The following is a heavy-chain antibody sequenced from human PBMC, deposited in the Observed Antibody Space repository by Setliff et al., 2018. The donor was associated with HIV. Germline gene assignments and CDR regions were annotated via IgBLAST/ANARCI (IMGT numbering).Heavy chain of an antibody. V-gene: IGHV1-69*13. Sequence: ASMKVSCKASGGTFSSYAINWVRQAPGQGLEWMGGIITIFGKGNYAQKFQGRVTITADESTSTGYMELSSLRSGDTAVYYCARSGTHLEESRGSSGWVSAAFDIWGQGTMVTVSS. CDR1: GGTFSSYA. CDR2: IITIFGKG. CDR3: ARSGTHLEESRGSSGWVSAAFDI. D-gene: IGHD6-19*01. J-gene: IGHJ3*02.